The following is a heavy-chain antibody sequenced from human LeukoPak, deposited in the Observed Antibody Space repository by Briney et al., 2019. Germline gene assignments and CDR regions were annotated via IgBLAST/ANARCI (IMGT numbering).Heavy chain of an antibody. J-gene: IGHJ4*02. Sequence: GGSLLLSCAASGFTFSSAWMSWVRPPPGKGLEWLGHAKITAAGEATDYAAPVKGIFIISRDNSQNMVYLLMNSLKTEDTAVYYCAADLPGYGSGELDYWGQGTLVTVSS. CDR1: GFTFSSAW. CDR3: AADLPGYGSGELDY. D-gene: IGHD3-10*01. V-gene: IGHV3-15*01. CDR2: AKITAAGEAT.